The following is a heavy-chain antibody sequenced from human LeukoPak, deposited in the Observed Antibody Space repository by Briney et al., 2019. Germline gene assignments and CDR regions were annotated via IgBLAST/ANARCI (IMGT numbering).Heavy chain of an antibody. Sequence: QTGGSLRLSCAASGFSFSDYGTHWVRQAPGKGLEWVAFIRFDATIKYYADSVKGRFTISRDNSKNTVYFQMNSLRPEDTAVYYCARADYYFFMDVWGKGTTVTVSS. D-gene: IGHD6-19*01. V-gene: IGHV3-30*02. CDR3: ARADYYFFMDV. J-gene: IGHJ6*03. CDR1: GFSFSDYG. CDR2: IRFDATIK.